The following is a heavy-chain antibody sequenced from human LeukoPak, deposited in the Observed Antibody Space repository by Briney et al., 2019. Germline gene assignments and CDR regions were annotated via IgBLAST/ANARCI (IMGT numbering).Heavy chain of an antibody. CDR2: ISSISSYT. CDR3: ARSHFYDSSGYFSYYYAMDV. J-gene: IGHJ6*02. Sequence: GGSLRLSCAASGFTFSSYSMNWVRQAPGKGLEWVSSISSISSYTYHADSVKGRFTISRDNAKNTLYLQMNSLRAEDTAVFYCARSHFYDSSGYFSYYYAMDVWGQGTTVTVSS. D-gene: IGHD3-22*01. CDR1: GFTFSSYS. V-gene: IGHV3-21*01.